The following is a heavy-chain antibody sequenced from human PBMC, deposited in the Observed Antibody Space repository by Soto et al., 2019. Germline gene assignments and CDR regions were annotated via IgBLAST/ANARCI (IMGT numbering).Heavy chain of an antibody. CDR1: EFTVSSNH. D-gene: IGHD3-10*01. CDR2: IYSGGGT. V-gene: IGHV3-66*01. J-gene: IGHJ5*02. Sequence: GGSLRLSCAASEFTVSSNHMTWVRQAPGKGLEWVSVIYSGGGTYYADSVKGRFTISRDNSENMIYLEMNSLRTEDTAMYYCSRDKLRGFSNWFDPWAQGNLVTVSS. CDR3: SRDKLRGFSNWFDP.